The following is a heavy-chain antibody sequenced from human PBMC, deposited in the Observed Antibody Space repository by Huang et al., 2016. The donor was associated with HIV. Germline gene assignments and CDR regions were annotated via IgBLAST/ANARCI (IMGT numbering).Heavy chain of an antibody. CDR3: AREVRSVDTDRPDGYYYRGLDV. J-gene: IGHJ6*02. CDR1: GTSMTSCTFY. CDR2: VYVLGNT. Sequence: QLRESGPGLVTPSETLSLTCSASGTSMTSCTFYWGWFRQPPGRGLEWMGSVYVLGNTDDNPALKSRVTIAIDTANKQYSMRLTSVTAADTAVYFCAREVRSVDTDRPDGYYYRGLDVWGQGTTVIVSS. V-gene: IGHV4-39*02. D-gene: IGHD2-2*03.